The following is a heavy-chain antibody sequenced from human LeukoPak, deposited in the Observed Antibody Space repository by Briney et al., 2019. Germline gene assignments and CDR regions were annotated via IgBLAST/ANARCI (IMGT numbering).Heavy chain of an antibody. D-gene: IGHD2-8*01. CDR3: ASQEGQIKKWQCDY. Sequence: GGSLRLSCEASGFTFSSCAMTWVRQAPGKGLEWVSVITDSGSGGRTFYADSVEGRFTISRDNSKNTLYLQMNSLRADDTAVYYCASQEGQIKKWQCDYWGQGTLVTVSS. CDR1: GFTFSSCA. V-gene: IGHV3-23*01. CDR2: ITDSGSGGRT. J-gene: IGHJ4*02.